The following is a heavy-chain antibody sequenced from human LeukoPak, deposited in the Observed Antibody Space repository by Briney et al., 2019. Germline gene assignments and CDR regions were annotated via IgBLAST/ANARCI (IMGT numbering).Heavy chain of an antibody. CDR3: ARVKTGFDY. D-gene: IGHD1-14*01. CDR1: GFTFSSYA. CDR2: ISYDGSNK. J-gene: IGHJ4*02. Sequence: HPGGSLRLSCAASGFTFSSYAMHWVRQAPGKGLEWVAVISYDGSNKYYADSVKGRFTISRDNSKNTLYLQMNSLRAEDTAVYYCARVKTGFDYWGQGTLVTVSS. V-gene: IGHV3-30*04.